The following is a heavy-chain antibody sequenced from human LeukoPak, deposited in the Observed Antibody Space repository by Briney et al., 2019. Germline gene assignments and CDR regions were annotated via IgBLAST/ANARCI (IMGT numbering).Heavy chain of an antibody. CDR1: GFTFSSYG. D-gene: IGHD6-13*01. CDR2: IRYDGSNK. J-gene: IGHJ6*03. Sequence: GGSLRLSCAASGFTFSSYGMHWVRQAPGKGLEWVAFIRYDGSNKYYADSVKGRFTIFRDYAKNSLYLQMNSLRAEDTAAYYCARHLKWYRIIDGYYYYMDVWGKGTTVTVSS. CDR3: ARHLKWYRIIDGYYYYMDV. V-gene: IGHV3-30*02.